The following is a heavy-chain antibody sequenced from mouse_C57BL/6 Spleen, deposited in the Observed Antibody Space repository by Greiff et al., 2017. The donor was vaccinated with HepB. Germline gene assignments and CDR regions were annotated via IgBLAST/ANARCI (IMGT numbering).Heavy chain of an antibody. CDR1: GYTFTSYW. V-gene: IGHV1-64*01. CDR2: IHPNSGST. D-gene: IGHD1-1*01. J-gene: IGHJ2*01. CDR3: ASIITTVVARNY. Sequence: VQLQQSGAELVKPGASVKLSCKASGYTFTSYWMHWVKQRPGQGLEWIGMIHPNSGSTNYNEKFKSKATLTVDKSSSTAYMQLSSLTSEDSAVYYCASIITTVVARNYWGQGTTLTVSS.